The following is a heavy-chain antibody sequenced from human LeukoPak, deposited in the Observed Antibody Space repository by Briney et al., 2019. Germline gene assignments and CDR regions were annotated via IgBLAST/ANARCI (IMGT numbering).Heavy chain of an antibody. CDR2: ISGSGGST. Sequence: GGSLRLSCAASGFTFSSYAMSWVRQAPGKGLEWVSAISGSGGSTYYADSVKGRFTICRDNSKNTLYLQMNSLRAEDTAVYYCAKETYYYDSSGYYPGAFDIWGQGTMVTVSS. J-gene: IGHJ3*02. D-gene: IGHD3-22*01. V-gene: IGHV3-23*01. CDR3: AKETYYYDSSGYYPGAFDI. CDR1: GFTFSSYA.